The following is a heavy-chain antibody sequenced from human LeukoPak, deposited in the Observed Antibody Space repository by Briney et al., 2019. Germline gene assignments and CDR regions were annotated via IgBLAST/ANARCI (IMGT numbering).Heavy chain of an antibody. CDR3: ARVRLRNGYNWFDP. Sequence: ASVKVSCEASGYTFTDYYINWVRQPPGQGLEWMRWMSPDSGDTGYAHKFQGRVTITRNTSITTAYMELRSLTFEDTAVYYCARVRLRNGYNWFDPWGQGTLVTVSS. V-gene: IGHV1-8*03. CDR2: MSPDSGDT. CDR1: GYTFTDYY. J-gene: IGHJ5*02. D-gene: IGHD3-3*01.